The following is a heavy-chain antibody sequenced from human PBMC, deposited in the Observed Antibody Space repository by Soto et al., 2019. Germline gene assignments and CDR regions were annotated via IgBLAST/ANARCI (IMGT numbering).Heavy chain of an antibody. J-gene: IGHJ6*02. Sequence: QVQLVQSGAEVKRPGSSVKVSCKASGGTFSNSAISWVRQAPGQGLEWMGGIIPIFDTRNYAQKFQGRVTITADESTSTAYMEVSSLRSEDTAVYYCARGADDYNSPPSYYYYGMDVWGQGTTVTVSS. V-gene: IGHV1-69*01. CDR3: ARGADDYNSPPSYYYYGMDV. CDR2: IIPIFDTR. CDR1: GGTFSNSA. D-gene: IGHD4-4*01.